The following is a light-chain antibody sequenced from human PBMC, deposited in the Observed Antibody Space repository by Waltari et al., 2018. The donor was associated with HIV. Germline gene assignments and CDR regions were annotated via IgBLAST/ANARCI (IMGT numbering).Light chain of an antibody. CDR1: SPNIGTTY. CDR3: GTWDSSLSAVV. V-gene: IGLV1-51*01. CDR2: DNN. J-gene: IGLJ2*01. Sequence: SVFTQPPYVSAAPGQKATISRSGTSPNIGTTYLSWYQQPTGTAPKLLIYDNNKRPSGIPDRFSGSKSGTSATLGITGLQTGDEADYYCGTWDSSLSAVVFGGGTKLTVL.